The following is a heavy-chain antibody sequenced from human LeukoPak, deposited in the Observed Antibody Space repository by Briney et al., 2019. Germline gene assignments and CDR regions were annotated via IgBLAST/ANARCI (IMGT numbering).Heavy chain of an antibody. J-gene: IGHJ4*02. CDR2: ISGSGGST. CDR1: GFIFSSYA. Sequence: GGSLRLSCAASGFIFSSYAMNWVRQAPGKGLEWVSGISGSGGSTYYADSVKGRFTISRDNSKNTLYLQMNSLRVEDTAVYYCAKPPRGSGEDYWGQGTLVTVSS. D-gene: IGHD3-10*01. CDR3: AKPPRGSGEDY. V-gene: IGHV3-23*01.